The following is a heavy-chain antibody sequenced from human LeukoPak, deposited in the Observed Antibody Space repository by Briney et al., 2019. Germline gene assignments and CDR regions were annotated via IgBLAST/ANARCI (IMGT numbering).Heavy chain of an antibody. CDR3: ARSGSYRQQFDS. CDR1: GYSISSGYY. V-gene: IGHV4-38-2*01. CDR2: IYHSGST. Sequence: SETLSLTCPVSGYSISSGYYWGWIRQPPGKGLEWIGSIYHSGSTYYNPSLKSRVTISIDTSKNQFSLQLSSVTAADTAMYYCARSGSYRQQFDSWGQGTLVTVSS. D-gene: IGHD1-26*01. J-gene: IGHJ4*02.